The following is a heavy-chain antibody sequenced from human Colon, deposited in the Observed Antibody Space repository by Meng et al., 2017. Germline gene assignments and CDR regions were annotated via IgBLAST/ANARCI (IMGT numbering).Heavy chain of an antibody. J-gene: IGHJ6*02. D-gene: IGHD5-18*01. Sequence: TCKGSGYSFTSYWIGWVRQMPGKGLEWMGIIYPGDSDTRYSPSFQGQVTISADKSISTAYLQWSSLKASDTAMYYCARHPNVDTAMVRSGNYYYYGMDVWGQGTTVTVSS. CDR1: GYSFTSYW. CDR3: ARHPNVDTAMVRSGNYYYYGMDV. CDR2: IYPGDSDT. V-gene: IGHV5-51*01.